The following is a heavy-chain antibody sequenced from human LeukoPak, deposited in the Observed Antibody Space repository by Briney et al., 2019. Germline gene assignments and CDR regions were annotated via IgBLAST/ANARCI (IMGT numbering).Heavy chain of an antibody. CDR1: GGSISSGDYY. CDR2: IYYSGST. J-gene: IGHJ4*02. Sequence: SETLSLTCTVSGGSISSGDYYWSWIRQPPGKGLEWIGYIYYSGSTYYNPSLKSRVTISVDTSKNQFSLKLSSVTAADTAVYYCARTYYDFWSDYSHRPPIDYWGQGTLVTVSS. V-gene: IGHV4-30-4*08. CDR3: ARTYYDFWSDYSHRPPIDY. D-gene: IGHD3-3*01.